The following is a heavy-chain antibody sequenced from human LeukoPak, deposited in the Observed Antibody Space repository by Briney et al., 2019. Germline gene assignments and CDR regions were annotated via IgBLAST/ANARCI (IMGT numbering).Heavy chain of an antibody. D-gene: IGHD5-12*01. CDR2: ISYDGSDK. CDR3: ARARPSMWIDY. V-gene: IGHV3-30*03. J-gene: IGHJ4*02. CDR1: GFTFSSYW. Sequence: GGSLRLSCTASGFTFSSYWMSWVRQAPGKGLEWVAVISYDGSDKFYADSVKGRFTISRDSSKNTLYLQMNSLRPEDTAVYYCARARPSMWIDYWGQGTLVTVSS.